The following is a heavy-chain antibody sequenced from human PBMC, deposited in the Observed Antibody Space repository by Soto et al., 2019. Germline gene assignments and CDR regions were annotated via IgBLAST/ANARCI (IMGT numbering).Heavy chain of an antibody. J-gene: IGHJ4*02. Sequence: GGSLRLSCAASGFPFTTYGMHWVREGPGKGLEWVAVISYDGSNTYYADSVKGRFTISRDNSKNTLYLQMNSLRPGDTALYYCVGGQYYFDYRGQGTLVTVSS. CDR2: ISYDGSNT. CDR3: VGGQYYFDY. V-gene: IGHV3-30*03. CDR1: GFPFTTYG. D-gene: IGHD3-10*01.